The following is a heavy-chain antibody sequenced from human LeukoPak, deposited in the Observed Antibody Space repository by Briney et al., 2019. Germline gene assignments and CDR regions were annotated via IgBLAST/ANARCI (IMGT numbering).Heavy chain of an antibody. CDR1: GFTFSSYA. Sequence: QTGGSLRLSCAASGFTFSSYAMYWVRQAPGKGLEWVSGIFGSGGSTHYADSVKGRFTISRDNSKNTVDLQMNSLRAEDTAVYYCAKTTTGYSSGRFPGWPVDYWGQGTLVTVSS. J-gene: IGHJ4*02. CDR2: IFGSGGST. CDR3: AKTTTGYSSGRFPGWPVDY. V-gene: IGHV3-23*01. D-gene: IGHD6-19*01.